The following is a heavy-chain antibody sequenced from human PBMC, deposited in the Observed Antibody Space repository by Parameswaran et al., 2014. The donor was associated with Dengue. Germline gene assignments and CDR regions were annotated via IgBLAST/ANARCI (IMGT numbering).Heavy chain of an antibody. Sequence: WIRQPPGKRLEWIGYIYYSGSTNYNPSLKSRVTISVDTSKNQFSLKLSSVTAADTAVYYCARDRYYYGSGSLNYYYYYGMDVWGQGTTVTVSS. CDR2: IYYSGST. D-gene: IGHD3-10*01. CDR3: ARDRYYYGSGSLNYYYYYGMDV. J-gene: IGHJ6*02. V-gene: IGHV4-59*01.